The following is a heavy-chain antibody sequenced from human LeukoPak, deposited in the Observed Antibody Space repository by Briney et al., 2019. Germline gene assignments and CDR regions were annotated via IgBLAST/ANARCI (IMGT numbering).Heavy chain of an antibody. V-gene: IGHV1-2*02. CDR1: GYTFTGYY. CDR2: INPNTGGT. J-gene: IGHJ5*02. Sequence: ASVKVSCKASGYTFTGYYLHWVRQAPGQGLEWMGWINPNTGGTNYAQNFQGRVTMTRDTSIRTAYMELNRLGSDDTAVYYCARERISEPNWFDPWGQGTLVTVSS. CDR3: ARERISEPNWFDP. D-gene: IGHD1-14*01.